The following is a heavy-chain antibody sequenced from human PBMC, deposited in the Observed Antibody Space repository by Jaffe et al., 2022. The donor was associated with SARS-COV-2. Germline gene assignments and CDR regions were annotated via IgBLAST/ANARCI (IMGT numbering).Heavy chain of an antibody. CDR2: IYPSGNT. CDR3: ARANHYDTDGYYHDVFDM. Sequence: QVQMKESGPGLVEPSETLSLTCTVSGGYINSGSHYWSWIRQSAGKGLEWIGRIYPSGNTRYNPSLNSRVTISVDMSKNQFSLMLSSVTAADTAVYFCARANHYDTDGYYHDVFDMWGPGTMVTVSS. V-gene: IGHV4-61*02. CDR1: GGYINSGSHY. J-gene: IGHJ3*02. D-gene: IGHD3-22*01.